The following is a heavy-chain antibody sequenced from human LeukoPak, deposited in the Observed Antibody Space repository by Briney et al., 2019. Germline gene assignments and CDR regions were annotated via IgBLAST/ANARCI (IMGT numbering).Heavy chain of an antibody. CDR3: ATLPYSGYPQ. V-gene: IGHV4-39*01. CDR1: GGSISSSSYY. D-gene: IGHD5-12*01. J-gene: IGHJ4*02. CDR2: IYYSGST. Sequence: SETLSLTCIVSGGSISSSSYYWGWIRQPPGKGLEWIGSIYYSGSTYYNPSLKSRVTISVDTSKNQFSLKLSSVTAADTAVYYCATLPYSGYPQWGQGTLVTVSS.